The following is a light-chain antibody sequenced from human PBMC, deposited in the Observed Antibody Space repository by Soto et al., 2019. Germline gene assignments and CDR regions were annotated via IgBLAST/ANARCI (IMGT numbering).Light chain of an antibody. Sequence: QSALTQPRSVSGSPGQSATISCTGTANDVGGHNYVSWYQQHPGEAPKLLIYDVSERPSGVPDRFSGSKSGNTASLTISGLQPEDEADYYCYSYAVTDTFVFGTGTKLTVL. CDR2: DVS. V-gene: IGLV2-11*01. J-gene: IGLJ1*01. CDR3: YSYAVTDTFV. CDR1: ANDVGGHNY.